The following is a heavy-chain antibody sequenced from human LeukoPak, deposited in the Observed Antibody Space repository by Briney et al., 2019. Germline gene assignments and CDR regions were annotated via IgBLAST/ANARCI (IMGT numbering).Heavy chain of an antibody. CDR3: VRVSGSYGY. V-gene: IGHV3-64*01. D-gene: IGHD1-26*01. Sequence: GGSLRLSCAASGFTFSSYAMHWVRQAPGKGLGYVSAISSNGGSTFYANSVKGRFTISRDTSKNTLYLQMGSLRADDMAVYYCVRVSGSYGYWGQGTLVTVSS. CDR1: GFTFSSYA. CDR2: ISSNGGST. J-gene: IGHJ4*02.